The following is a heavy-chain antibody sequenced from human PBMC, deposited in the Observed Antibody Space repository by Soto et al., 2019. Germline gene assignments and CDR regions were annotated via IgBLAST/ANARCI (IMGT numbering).Heavy chain of an antibody. V-gene: IGHV1-3*01. D-gene: IGHD6-13*01. CDR1: GYSFISHA. Sequence: QVQLVQSGAEVKEPGASVKISCKASGYSFISHATHWVRQAPGQGLEWMGWINAVSDNTKYSEKFQGRVTITRDTSARTAYMDLNSLSSEDTAVYYCARGTGSSWFDYWGQGTLLTVSS. CDR3: ARGTGSSWFDY. CDR2: INAVSDNT. J-gene: IGHJ4*02.